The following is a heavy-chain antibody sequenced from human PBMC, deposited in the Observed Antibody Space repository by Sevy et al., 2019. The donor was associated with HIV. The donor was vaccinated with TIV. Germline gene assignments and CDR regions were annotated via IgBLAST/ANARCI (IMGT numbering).Heavy chain of an antibody. V-gene: IGHV3-30*04. Sequence: GGSLRLSCAASGFSLSDHAVSWVHQTPGKGLEWLAVISNNGRNQYYADSVKGRFTISKDDSKNTLYLQLNSLRAEDTAVYYCARFVGYCSGGRCSIIDFWGQGTLVTVSS. D-gene: IGHD2-15*01. J-gene: IGHJ4*02. CDR3: ARFVGYCSGGRCSIIDF. CDR1: GFSLSDHA. CDR2: ISNNGRNQ.